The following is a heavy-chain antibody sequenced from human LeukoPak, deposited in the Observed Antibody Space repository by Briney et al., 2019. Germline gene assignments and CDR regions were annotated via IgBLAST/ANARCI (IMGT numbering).Heavy chain of an antibody. CDR1: GYTFTSYG. V-gene: IGHV1-18*01. J-gene: IGHJ4*02. D-gene: IGHD3-22*01. CDR3: AKVTAEGNYYDSSDRGFDY. CDR2: ISAYNGNT. Sequence: AASVKVSCKASGYTFTSYGISWVRQAPGQGLEWMGWISAYNGNTNYAQKLQGRVTMTTDTSTSTAYMELRSLRSDDTAVYYCAKVTAEGNYYDSSDRGFDYWGQGTLVTVSS.